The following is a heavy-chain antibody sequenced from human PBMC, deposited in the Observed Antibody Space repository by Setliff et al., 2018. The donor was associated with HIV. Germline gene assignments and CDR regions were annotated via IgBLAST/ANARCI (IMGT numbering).Heavy chain of an antibody. D-gene: IGHD6-13*01. Sequence: PSETLSLTCAMYGGSFGDYYWNWIRQAPGKGLEWIAELNDRGHINYNPSLKSRVTISVDTSKNQFSLKLSSVTAADTAVYYCARQQHSSDLKIWNYWGQGTLVTVSS. CDR1: GGSFGDYY. J-gene: IGHJ4*02. CDR3: ARQQHSSDLKIWNY. V-gene: IGHV4-34*01. CDR2: LNDRGHI.